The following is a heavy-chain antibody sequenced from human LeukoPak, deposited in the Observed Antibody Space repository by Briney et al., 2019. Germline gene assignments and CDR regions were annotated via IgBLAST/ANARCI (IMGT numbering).Heavy chain of an antibody. V-gene: IGHV1-18*04. Sequence: ASVKVSCKASGYTFTSYGISWVRQAPGQGLEWMGWISACNGNTNYAQKLQGRVTMTTDTSTSTAYMELRSLRSDDTAVYYCARVYYYGSGSYYNDNWFDPWGQGTLVTVSS. D-gene: IGHD3-10*01. CDR3: ARVYYYGSGSYYNDNWFDP. CDR1: GYTFTSYG. CDR2: ISACNGNT. J-gene: IGHJ5*02.